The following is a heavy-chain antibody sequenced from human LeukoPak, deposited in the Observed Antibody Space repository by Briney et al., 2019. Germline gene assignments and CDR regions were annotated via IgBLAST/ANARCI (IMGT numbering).Heavy chain of an antibody. V-gene: IGHV4-59*01. CDR2: IYYSGST. D-gene: IGHD2-8*01. Sequence: SETLSLTCTVSGGFMSSYYWTWIRQPPGKGLEWVGHIYYSGSTNYNPSLKSRVTISVDTSKNHFSLKLTSVTAADTAVYYCARVNGPHAFDIWGQGTMVTVSS. J-gene: IGHJ3*02. CDR3: ARVNGPHAFDI. CDR1: GGFMSSYY.